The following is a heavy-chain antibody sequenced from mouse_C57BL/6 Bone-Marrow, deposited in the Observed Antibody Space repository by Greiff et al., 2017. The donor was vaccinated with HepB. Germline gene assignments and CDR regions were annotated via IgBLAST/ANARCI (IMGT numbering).Heavy chain of an antibody. Sequence: EVMLVESGGGLVKPGGSLKLSCAASGFTFSSYAMSWVRQTPEKRLEWVATISDGGSYTYYPDNVKGRFTISRDNAKNNLYLQMSHLKSEDTAMYYCAREDYYGSSYDYYAMDYCGQGTSVTVSS. V-gene: IGHV5-4*01. CDR1: GFTFSSYA. CDR3: AREDYYGSSYDYYAMDY. J-gene: IGHJ4*01. D-gene: IGHD1-1*01. CDR2: ISDGGSYT.